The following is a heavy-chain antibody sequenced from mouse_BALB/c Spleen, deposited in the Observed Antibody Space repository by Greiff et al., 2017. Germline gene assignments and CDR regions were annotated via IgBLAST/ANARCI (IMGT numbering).Heavy chain of an antibody. D-gene: IGHD1-1*01. CDR3: ARNYGSPPGFAY. CDR2: ISTYYGDA. V-gene: IGHV1S137*01. CDR1: GYTFTDYA. J-gene: IGHJ3*01. Sequence: VQLQQSGAELVRPGVSVKISCKGSGYTFTDYAMHWVKQSHAKSLEWIGVISTYYGDASYNQKFKGKATMTVDKSSSTAYMELARLTSEDSAIYYCARNYGSPPGFAYWGQGTLVTVSA.